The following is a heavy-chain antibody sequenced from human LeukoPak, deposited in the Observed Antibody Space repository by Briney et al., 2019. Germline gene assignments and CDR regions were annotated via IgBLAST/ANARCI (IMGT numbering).Heavy chain of an antibody. J-gene: IGHJ6*03. CDR2: IIPIFGTA. CDR3: ARGLLWFGDPRSHYYYYYMDV. V-gene: IGHV1-69*13. D-gene: IGHD3-10*01. CDR1: GYTFTSYA. Sequence: ASVKVSCKASGYTFTSYAMNWVRQAPGQGLEWMGGIIPIFGTANYAQKFQGRVTITADESTSTAYMELSSLRSEDTAVYYCARGLLWFGDPRSHYYYYYMDVWGKGTTVTISS.